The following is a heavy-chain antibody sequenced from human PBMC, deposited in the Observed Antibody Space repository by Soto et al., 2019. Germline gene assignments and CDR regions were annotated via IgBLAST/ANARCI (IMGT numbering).Heavy chain of an antibody. CDR3: ARDLQSLRYFDWLLTTEFDP. CDR2: ISSSSSYI. CDR1: GFTFSNYS. D-gene: IGHD3-9*01. V-gene: IGHV3-21*01. Sequence: PGGSLRLSCVASGFTFSNYSMNWVRQAPGKGLEWVSSISSSSSYIYYADSVKGRFTISRDNAKNSLYLQMNSLRAEDTAVYYCARDLQSLRYFDWLLTTEFDPWGQGTLVTVSS. J-gene: IGHJ5*02.